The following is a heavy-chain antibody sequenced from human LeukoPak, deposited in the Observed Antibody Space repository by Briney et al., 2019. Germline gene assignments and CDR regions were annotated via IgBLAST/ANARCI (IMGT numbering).Heavy chain of an antibody. V-gene: IGHV1-69*13. Sequence: GASVKVSCKASGGTLSSYAISWVRQAPGQGLEWMGGIIPIFGTANYAQKFQGRVTITADESTSTAYMELSSLRSEDTAVYYCARVSRVTIFGVVPSPHSGMDVWGQGTTVTVSS. J-gene: IGHJ6*02. CDR1: GGTLSSYA. D-gene: IGHD3-3*01. CDR2: IIPIFGTA. CDR3: ARVSRVTIFGVVPSPHSGMDV.